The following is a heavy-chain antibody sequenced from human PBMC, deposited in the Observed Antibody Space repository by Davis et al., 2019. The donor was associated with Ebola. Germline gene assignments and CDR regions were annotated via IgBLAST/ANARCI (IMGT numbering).Heavy chain of an antibody. J-gene: IGHJ4*02. V-gene: IGHV4-61*08. D-gene: IGHD1-26*01. CDR3: ARTPQYTSYGSYFDY. CDR1: GGSISSGGYY. Sequence: SETLSLTCTVSGGSISSGGYYWSWIRQPPGKGLEWIGDIIHSGTTNYNPSLKSRVTISGDTSKNQFSLNVNSVTAADTAMYYCARTPQYTSYGSYFDYWGQGTLVTVSS. CDR2: IIHSGTT.